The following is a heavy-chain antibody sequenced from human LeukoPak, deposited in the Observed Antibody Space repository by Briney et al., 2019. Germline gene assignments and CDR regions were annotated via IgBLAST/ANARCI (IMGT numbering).Heavy chain of an antibody. Sequence: GGSLRLSCAASGFTFSNYAMNWVRQAPGKGLEWVSAISGSGGDTYYADSVKGRFTISRDNSKNTLYLQMNSLRAEDTALYYCAELGSFDYWGQGTLVTVSS. CDR1: GFTFSNYA. V-gene: IGHV3-23*01. J-gene: IGHJ4*02. D-gene: IGHD1-26*01. CDR3: AELGSFDY. CDR2: ISGSGGDT.